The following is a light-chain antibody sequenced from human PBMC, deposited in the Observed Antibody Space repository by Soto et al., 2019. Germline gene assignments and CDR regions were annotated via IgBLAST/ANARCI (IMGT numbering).Light chain of an antibody. CDR1: QSISSY. J-gene: IGKJ1*01. CDR2: AAS. V-gene: IGKV1-39*01. Sequence: AGVGNRENITCRASQSISSYLNWYQQKPGKAPKLLIYAASSLQSGVPSRFSGSGSGTDFTPTISSLQPEDFATYYCRQSYSTPWTFSHGTEVDIK. CDR3: RQSYSTPWT.